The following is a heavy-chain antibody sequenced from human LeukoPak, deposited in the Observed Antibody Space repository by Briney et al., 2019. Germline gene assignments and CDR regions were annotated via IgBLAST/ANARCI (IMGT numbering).Heavy chain of an antibody. CDR1: GGTFSSYA. Sequence: GPPVKVSCQASGGTFSSYAISWVRQAPGQGLEWMGGIIPIFGTANYAQKFQGRVTITADKSTSTAYMELSSLRSEDTAVYYCARRAAAGTKYDYWGQGTLVTVSS. D-gene: IGHD6-13*01. CDR2: IIPIFGTA. J-gene: IGHJ4*02. CDR3: ARRAAAGTKYDY. V-gene: IGHV1-69*06.